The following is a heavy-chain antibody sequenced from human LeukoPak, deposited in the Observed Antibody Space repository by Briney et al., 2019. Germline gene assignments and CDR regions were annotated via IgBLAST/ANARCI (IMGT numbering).Heavy chain of an antibody. J-gene: IGHJ4*02. CDR3: ARVEGYSGYDLSKFDY. V-gene: IGHV4-39*07. CDR1: GGSISSSSYY. CDR2: IYYSGST. Sequence: SGTLSLTCTVSGGSISSSSYYWGWIRQPPGKGLGWVGSIYYSGSTYYNPSLKSRVTISVDTSKNQFSLKLSSVTAADTAVYYRARVEGYSGYDLSKFDYWGQGTLVTVSS. D-gene: IGHD5-12*01.